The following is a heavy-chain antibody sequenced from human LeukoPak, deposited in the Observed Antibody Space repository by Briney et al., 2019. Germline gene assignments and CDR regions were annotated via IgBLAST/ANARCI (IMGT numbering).Heavy chain of an antibody. CDR1: GFVFSTFA. CDR2: ISGSGGST. V-gene: IGHV3-23*01. Sequence: PGGSLRLSCAASGFVFSTFAMSWVRQAPGKGLDWVSSISGSGGSTYYADSVKGRFTISRDSSKNTLYLQMNSLRAEDTAVYYCAKGVGTNKGGYYFDYWGQGTPVTVSS. J-gene: IGHJ4*02. D-gene: IGHD1-26*01. CDR3: AKGVGTNKGGYYFDY.